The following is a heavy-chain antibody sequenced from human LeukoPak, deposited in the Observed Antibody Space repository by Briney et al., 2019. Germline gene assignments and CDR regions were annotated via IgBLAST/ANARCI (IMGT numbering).Heavy chain of an antibody. D-gene: IGHD4/OR15-4a*01. CDR1: GGSISSYY. J-gene: IGHJ6*03. V-gene: IGHV4-4*07. CDR3: ARDSMGLWSYYYYMDV. Sequence: SETLSLTCTVSGGSISSYYWSWIRQPAGKGLEWIGRIYTSGSTNYNPSLKSRVTMSVDTSKNQFSLKLSSVTAADTAVYYCARDSMGLWSYYYYMDVWGKGTTVTVSS. CDR2: IYTSGST.